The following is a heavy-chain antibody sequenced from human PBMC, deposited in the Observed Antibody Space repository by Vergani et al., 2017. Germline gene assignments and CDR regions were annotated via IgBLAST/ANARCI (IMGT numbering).Heavy chain of an antibody. CDR2: LSASDRRT. J-gene: IGHJ3*02. CDR1: GFTFIMHA. D-gene: IGHD6-19*01. Sequence: EGQLVESGGDLVQPGGSLRLFCAASGFTFIMHAMSWVRQAPGKGLEWVSTLSASDRRTHYADSVKGRFTISRDISKNTLFLHMNSLRPEDTAVYYCAKVGRSEVASTFGAFDIWGQGTMVTVSS. V-gene: IGHV3-23*04. CDR3: AKVGRSEVASTFGAFDI.